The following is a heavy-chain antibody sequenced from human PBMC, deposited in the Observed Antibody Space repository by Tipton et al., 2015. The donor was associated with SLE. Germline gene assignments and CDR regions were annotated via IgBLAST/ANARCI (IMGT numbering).Heavy chain of an antibody. J-gene: IGHJ4*02. Sequence: QLVQSGGGLVQPGRSLRLSCAASGLTVSRSYMSWVRQAPGRGLECVSVIYRAGSTYYSDSVKGRFTISRDNSKNTLYLQMGSLRPEDTALYYCARDSRWLPDYWGQGTLVTVSS. CDR2: IYRAGST. CDR1: GLTVSRSY. V-gene: IGHV3-53*04. CDR3: ARDSRWLPDY. D-gene: IGHD5-12*01.